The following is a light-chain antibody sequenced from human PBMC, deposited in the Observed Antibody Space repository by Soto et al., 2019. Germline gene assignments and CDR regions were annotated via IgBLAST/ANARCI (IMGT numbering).Light chain of an antibody. CDR1: SSDVGGYNY. CDR2: EVS. Sequence: QSALTQPPSASGSPGQSVTISCTGTSSDVGGYNYVSWYQQHPGKAPKLMIYEVSKRPSGVPDRFSGSKSGNTASLTVSGLQAEDEADYYCSSYAGRTLVVFCGGTKLTLL. V-gene: IGLV2-8*01. CDR3: SSYAGRTLVV. J-gene: IGLJ2*01.